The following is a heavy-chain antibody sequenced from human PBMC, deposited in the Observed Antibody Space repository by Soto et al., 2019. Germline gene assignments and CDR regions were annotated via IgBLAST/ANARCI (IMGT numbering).Heavy chain of an antibody. CDR2: IKQDGSET. Sequence: GGSLRLSCAASGFTFSNYWMAWVRQAPGKGLEWVANIKQDGSETNFVDSVKGRFTISRDNAKNSLHLQMNSLRAEDTAVYYCARALVHGGDFWGQGTLVTVSS. D-gene: IGHD3-10*01. CDR1: GFTFSNYW. CDR3: ARALVHGGDF. V-gene: IGHV3-7*01. J-gene: IGHJ4*02.